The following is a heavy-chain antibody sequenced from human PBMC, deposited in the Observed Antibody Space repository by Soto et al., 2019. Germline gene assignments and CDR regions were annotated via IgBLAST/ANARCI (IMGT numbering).Heavy chain of an antibody. J-gene: IGHJ4*02. V-gene: IGHV4-34*01. CDR3: ARVRRYCSSTSCYSIYFDY. CDR1: GGSFSGYY. CDR2: INHSGST. D-gene: IGHD2-2*01. Sequence: SETLSLTSAVYGGSFSGYYWSWIRQPPGKGLEWIGEINHSGSTNYNPSLKSRVTISVDTSKNQFSLKLSSVTAADTAVYYCARVRRYCSSTSCYSIYFDYWGQGTLVTVSS.